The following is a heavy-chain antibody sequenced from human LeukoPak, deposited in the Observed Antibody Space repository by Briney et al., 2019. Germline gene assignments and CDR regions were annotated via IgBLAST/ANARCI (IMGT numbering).Heavy chain of an antibody. V-gene: IGHV3-21*01. CDR3: AKWSDELLFDP. J-gene: IGHJ5*02. Sequence: GGSLRLSCAASGFTFSSYSMNWVRQAPGKGLEWVSSISSSSTYIYYADSVKGRFTISRDNAKNSLYLQLNSLRAEDTAVYYCAKWSDELLFDPWGQGTLVTVS. CDR2: ISSSSTYI. D-gene: IGHD1-26*01. CDR1: GFTFSSYS.